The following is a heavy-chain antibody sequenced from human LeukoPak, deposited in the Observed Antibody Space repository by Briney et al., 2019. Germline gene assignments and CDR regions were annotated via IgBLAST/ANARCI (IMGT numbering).Heavy chain of an antibody. J-gene: IGHJ4*02. CDR1: GGSINSYY. Sequence: SETLCLTCTVSGGSINSYYWSWIRQPPGKGLEWIGYIYHSGSTNYTPSLKSRVTILLDTSTNQLSLRLNSVTAADTAVYYCAGGGQWLAFDYWGQGTLVTVSS. CDR2: IYHSGST. CDR3: AGGGQWLAFDY. V-gene: IGHV4-59*01. D-gene: IGHD6-19*01.